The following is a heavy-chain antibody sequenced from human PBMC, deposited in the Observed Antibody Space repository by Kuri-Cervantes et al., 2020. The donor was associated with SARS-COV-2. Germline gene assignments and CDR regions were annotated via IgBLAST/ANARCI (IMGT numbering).Heavy chain of an antibody. CDR2: INGDGSTR. Sequence: GESLKISCVASGFTFRSYWMHWVRQAPGKGLVWASRINGDGSTRTYANSVKGRFTISRDNAKNTLYLQMNNLRAEDTAVYYCVKGDYESKGGHYHYAMDVWGQGTTVTVSS. J-gene: IGHJ6*02. CDR1: GFTFRSYW. CDR3: VKGDYESKGGHYHYAMDV. V-gene: IGHV3-74*03. D-gene: IGHD3-16*01.